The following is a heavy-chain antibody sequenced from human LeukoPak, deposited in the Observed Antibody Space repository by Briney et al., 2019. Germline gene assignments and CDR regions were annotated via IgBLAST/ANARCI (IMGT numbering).Heavy chain of an antibody. D-gene: IGHD3-3*01. CDR1: GGTFISYA. J-gene: IGHJ5*02. CDR2: IIPVFGTA. V-gene: IGHV1-69*05. Sequence: SVKVSCKASGGTFISYAISWVRQAPGQGLEWMGGIIPVFGTANYAQKFQGRVTITTDESTSTAYMELSSLRSEDTAVYYCARGGDFWSGLNWFDPWGQGTLVTVSS. CDR3: ARGGDFWSGLNWFDP.